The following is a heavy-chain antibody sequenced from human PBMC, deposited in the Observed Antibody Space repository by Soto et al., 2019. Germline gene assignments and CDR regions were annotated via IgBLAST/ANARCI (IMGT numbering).Heavy chain of an antibody. Sequence: EVQLVESGGGLVQPGGSLRLSCAVSGFSVSSYFMNWVRQAPGKGLEWVSLIYTGDTTSYADPAKGRFTISRDNSKNTLYLQMNSLRAEDTAVYYCARSSGWNRFDYWGQGTPVTVSS. D-gene: IGHD6-19*01. CDR2: IYTGDTT. CDR1: GFSVSSYF. CDR3: ARSSGWNRFDY. J-gene: IGHJ4*02. V-gene: IGHV3-66*01.